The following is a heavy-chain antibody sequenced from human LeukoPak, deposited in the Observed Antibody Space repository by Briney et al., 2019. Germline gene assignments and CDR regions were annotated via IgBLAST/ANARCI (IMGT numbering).Heavy chain of an antibody. J-gene: IGHJ4*02. Sequence: KSSETLSLTCTVSGGSISSSSYYWGWIRQPPGKGLEWIGSIYYSGSTYYNPSLKSRVTISVDTSKNQFSLKLSSVTAADTAVYYCARDLLGSTDYWGQGTLVTVSS. D-gene: IGHD3-22*01. V-gene: IGHV4-39*07. CDR3: ARDLLGSTDY. CDR2: IYYSGST. CDR1: GGSISSSSYY.